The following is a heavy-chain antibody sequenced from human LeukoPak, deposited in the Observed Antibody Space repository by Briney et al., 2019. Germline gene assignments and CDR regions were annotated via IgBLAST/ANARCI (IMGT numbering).Heavy chain of an antibody. CDR3: ARVKDGGNFIFDY. V-gene: IGHV3-21*01. CDR2: ISSSSSYI. J-gene: IGHJ4*02. CDR1: GFTFSSYS. Sequence: PGGSLRFSCAASGFTFSSYSMNWVRQAPGKGLEWVSSISSSSSYIYYADSVKGRFTISRDNAKNSLYLQMNSLRAEDTAVYYCARVKDGGNFIFDYWGQGTLVTVSS. D-gene: IGHD4-23*01.